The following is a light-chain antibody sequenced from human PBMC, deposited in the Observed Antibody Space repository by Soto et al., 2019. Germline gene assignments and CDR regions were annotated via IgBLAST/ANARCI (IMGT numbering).Light chain of an antibody. J-gene: IGKJ4*02. Sequence: DIQMTQSPSTLSASVGDSVTITCRASQSIGHWLAWYRQKPGQAPNLLIYQASIVEGGVPSRFSGSGSGTEFPRTISSLEPEDLASYYCQLEETCGRGTKVEIK. CDR3: QLEET. CDR2: QAS. V-gene: IGKV1-5*03. CDR1: QSIGHW.